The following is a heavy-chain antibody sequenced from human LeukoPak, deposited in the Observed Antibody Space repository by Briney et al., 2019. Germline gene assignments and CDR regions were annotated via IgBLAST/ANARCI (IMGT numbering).Heavy chain of an antibody. V-gene: IGHV4-34*01. CDR1: GGSFSGYY. D-gene: IGHD2-2*01. J-gene: IGHJ4*02. CDR2: INHSGST. Sequence: SETLSLICAVYGGSFSGYYWSWSRQPPGKGLEWIGEINHSGSTNYNPSLKSRVTISVDTSKNQFSLKLSSVTAADTAVYYCARAGDCSSTSCYPTANFDYWGQGTLVTVSS. CDR3: ARAGDCSSTSCYPTANFDY.